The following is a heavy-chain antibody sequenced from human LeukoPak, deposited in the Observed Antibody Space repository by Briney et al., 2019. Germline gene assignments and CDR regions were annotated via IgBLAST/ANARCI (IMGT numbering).Heavy chain of an antibody. CDR1: GGSFSNYY. J-gene: IGHJ4*02. CDR3: ARGVGYSYGYRY. V-gene: IGHV4-34*01. D-gene: IGHD5-18*01. Sequence: SETLSLTCAVYGGSFSNYYWNWIRQPPGKGLEWIGEINHSGSTNYNPSLKSRVNISVDKSKKQFSLELSSVTAADTAVYYCARGVGYSYGYRYWGQGTLVTVSS. CDR2: INHSGST.